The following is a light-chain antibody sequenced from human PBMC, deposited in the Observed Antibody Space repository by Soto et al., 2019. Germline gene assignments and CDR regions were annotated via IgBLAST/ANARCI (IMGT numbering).Light chain of an antibody. V-gene: IGLV8-61*01. CDR1: SASVLTSYY. CDR2: STN. CDR3: ALYVGSGTVV. Sequence: QTVVSQEPSFSVSPGETVTLTCGLTSASVLTSYYPSWYQQTPGQAPRTLIYSTNIRSSGVPDRFSGSILGNKAALTITGAKAHDESAYYCALYVGSGTVVFGGGTKVTV. J-gene: IGLJ2*01.